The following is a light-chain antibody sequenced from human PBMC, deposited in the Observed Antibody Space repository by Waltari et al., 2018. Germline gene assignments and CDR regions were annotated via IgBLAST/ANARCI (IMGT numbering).Light chain of an antibody. CDR3: QHYVRLPGT. Sequence: SCRARQSVRRSLAWYQQKPGQGPRVLIYGSSSRATGVPDRFSGRGSGTDFSLTISRLEPEDFAVYYCQHYVRLPGTFGQGTKVEIK. CDR1: QSVRRS. V-gene: IGKV3-20*01. J-gene: IGKJ1*01. CDR2: GSS.